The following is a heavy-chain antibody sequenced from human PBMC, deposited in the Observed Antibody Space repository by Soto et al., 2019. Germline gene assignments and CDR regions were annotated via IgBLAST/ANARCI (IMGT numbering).Heavy chain of an antibody. J-gene: IGHJ5*02. CDR3: TRRYNWIANYFDP. CDR1: GASISVHSYY. V-gene: IGHV4-39*01. Sequence: SETLSLTCTVSGASISVHSYYLTWIRQPPGKGLEWIGSSYYSGTTYFNPSLKSRATISVDTSKNQFSLRLTSVTAADTAIYYCTRRYNWIANYFDPWRPGALVTVSS. D-gene: IGHD1-20*01. CDR2: SYYSGTT.